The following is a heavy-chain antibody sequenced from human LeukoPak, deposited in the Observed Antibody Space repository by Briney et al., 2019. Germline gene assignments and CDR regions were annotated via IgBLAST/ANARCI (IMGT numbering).Heavy chain of an antibody. J-gene: IGHJ4*02. V-gene: IGHV1-8*01. CDR2: MNPNSGNT. CDR3: ARDPRIAAAGTSQYFDY. D-gene: IGHD6-13*01. Sequence: ASVKVSCKASGYTFTSYDINWVRQATGQGLEWMGWMNPNSGNTGYAQKFQGRVTMTRNTSISTAYMELSSLRSEDTAVYYCARDPRIAAAGTSQYFDYWGQGTLVTVSS. CDR1: GYTFTSYD.